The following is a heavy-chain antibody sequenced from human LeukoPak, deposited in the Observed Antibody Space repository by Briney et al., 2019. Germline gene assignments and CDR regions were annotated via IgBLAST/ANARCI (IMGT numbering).Heavy chain of an antibody. V-gene: IGHV3-53*01. J-gene: IGHJ5*01. CDR3: ATVFDF. CDR1: GFTVSSNY. CDR2: IYSGGST. Sequence: GGSLRLSCAASGFTVSSNYMSWVRQAPGKGLEWVSVIYSGGSTYYADSVRGRFTISRDDAKNTVYLQMNSLRVDDTAVYYCATVFDFWGQGTLVTVSS.